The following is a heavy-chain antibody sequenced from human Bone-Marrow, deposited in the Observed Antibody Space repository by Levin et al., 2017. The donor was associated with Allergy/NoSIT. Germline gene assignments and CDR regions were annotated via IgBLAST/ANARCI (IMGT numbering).Heavy chain of an antibody. V-gene: IGHV1-8*01. CDR2: MNPNSGNT. D-gene: IGHD4-11*01. CDR1: GYTFTRYD. CDR3: TRGAFDSNYHFYIDV. J-gene: IGHJ6*03. Sequence: GASVKVSCKASGYTFTRYDINWVRQAIGQGLEWMGWMNPNSGNTGYAPKFQGRVTMTRNTSTGTAFMELTSLRSADPAVYYCTRGAFDSNYHFYIDVWGKGTTVTVSS.